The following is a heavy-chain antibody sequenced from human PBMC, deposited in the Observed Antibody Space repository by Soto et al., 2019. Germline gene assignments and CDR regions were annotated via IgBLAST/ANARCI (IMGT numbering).Heavy chain of an antibody. V-gene: IGHV4-30-4*01. J-gene: IGHJ4*02. Sequence: QVQLQESGPGLVKPSQTLSLTCTVSGGSISSGDYYWSWIRQPPGKGLEWIGYIYYSGSTYYNPSLKRRVTISVDTSKNQFSLKLSSVTAADTAVYYCARGHNYYDSSGYYYPYYFDYWGQGTLVTVSS. CDR2: IYYSGST. D-gene: IGHD3-22*01. CDR3: ARGHNYYDSSGYYYPYYFDY. CDR1: GGSISSGDYY.